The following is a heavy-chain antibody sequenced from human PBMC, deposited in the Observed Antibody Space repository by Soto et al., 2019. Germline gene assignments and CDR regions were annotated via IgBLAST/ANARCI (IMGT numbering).Heavy chain of an antibody. CDR1: GGSISSSNW. D-gene: IGHD6-13*01. V-gene: IGHV4-4*02. Sequence: SESLSLTCAVSGGSISSSNWWSWVRQPPGKGLEWNGEIYHSGSTHYNPPLKKRVTISVDKSKNQFSLKMRTVTDADTAVYYCARLVSSSWDEDYYYGMDGWGHGTTGTVA. CDR3: ARLVSSSWDEDYYYGMDG. CDR2: IYHSGST. J-gene: IGHJ6*01.